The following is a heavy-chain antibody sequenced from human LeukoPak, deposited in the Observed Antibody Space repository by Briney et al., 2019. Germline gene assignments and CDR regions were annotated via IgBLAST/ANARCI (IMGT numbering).Heavy chain of an antibody. Sequence: GGSLRLSCAASGFTFDDYGMSWVRQAPGKGLEWVSGINWNGGSTGYADSVKGRFTISRDNAKNSLYLQMNSLRAEDTAVYYCARDGDNGWDFDCWGQGTLVTVSS. V-gene: IGHV3-20*04. CDR1: GFTFDDYG. CDR2: INWNGGST. CDR3: ARDGDNGWDFDC. D-gene: IGHD6-19*01. J-gene: IGHJ4*02.